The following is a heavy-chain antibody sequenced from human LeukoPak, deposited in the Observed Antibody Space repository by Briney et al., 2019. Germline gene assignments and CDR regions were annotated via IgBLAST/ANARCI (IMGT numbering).Heavy chain of an antibody. D-gene: IGHD2-15*01. V-gene: IGHV4-59*08. CDR1: GGSISSYY. J-gene: IGHJ6*02. Sequence: PSETLSLTCTVSGGSISSYYWSWIRQPPGKGLEWIGYIYYSGSTNYNPSLKSRVTISVDTSKNQFSLKLSSVTAADTAVYYCARHDDPADWVVAATGYHYGMDVWGQGTTVTVSS. CDR3: ARHDDPADWVVAATGYHYGMDV. CDR2: IYYSGST.